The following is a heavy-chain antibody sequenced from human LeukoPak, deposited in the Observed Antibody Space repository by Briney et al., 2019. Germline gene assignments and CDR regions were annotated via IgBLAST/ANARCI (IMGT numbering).Heavy chain of an antibody. D-gene: IGHD1-26*01. CDR3: ARLAYSGVGATLIDYYYYGMDV. CDR1: GYTFTGYY. CDR2: INPNSGGT. J-gene: IGHJ6*02. Sequence: ASVKVSCKASGYTFTGYYMHWVRQAPGQGLEWMGWINPNSGGTNYAQKFQGRVTMTRDTSISTAYMELSRLRSDDTAVYYCARLAYSGVGATLIDYYYYGMDVWGQGTTVTVSS. V-gene: IGHV1-2*02.